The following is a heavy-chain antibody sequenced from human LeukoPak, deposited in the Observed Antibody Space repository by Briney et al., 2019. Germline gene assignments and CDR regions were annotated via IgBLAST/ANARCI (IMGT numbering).Heavy chain of an antibody. V-gene: IGHV3-74*01. CDR1: GFTFSENW. D-gene: IGHD6-13*01. CDR3: AREEHRLAEAGTSAFDL. CDR2: INREGGLT. Sequence: GGSLRLSCVASGFTFSENWMHWVRQAPGKGLAWVSHINREGGLTNYADSVKGRFTISRDNARNTVYLQMRSLRVEDTAIYFCAREEHRLAEAGTSAFDLGGQGTLVTVSP. J-gene: IGHJ3*01.